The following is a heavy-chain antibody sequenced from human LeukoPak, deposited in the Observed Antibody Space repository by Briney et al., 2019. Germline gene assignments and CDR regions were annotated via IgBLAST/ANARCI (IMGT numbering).Heavy chain of an antibody. D-gene: IGHD2-15*01. J-gene: IGHJ4*02. CDR2: INPNSGGT. CDR3: ARGHCSGGSCYSPPTQIRY. CDR1: GYTFTSYD. Sequence: GASVKVSCKASGYTFTSYDINWVRQATGQGLEWMGWINPNSGGTNYAQKFQGRVTMTRDTSISTAYMELSRLRSDDTAVYYCARGHCSGGSCYSPPTQIRYWGQGTLVTVSS. V-gene: IGHV1-2*02.